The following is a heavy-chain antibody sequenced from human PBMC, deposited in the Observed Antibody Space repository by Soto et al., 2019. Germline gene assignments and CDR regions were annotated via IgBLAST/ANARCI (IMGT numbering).Heavy chain of an antibody. CDR1: GGTFSSYA. V-gene: IGHV1-69*06. J-gene: IGHJ5*02. Sequence: QVQLVQSGAEVKKPGSSVKVSCKASGGTFSSYAISWVRQAPGQGLEWMGGIIPIFGTANYAQKFQGRVTITADKSTSTAYMERSSLRSEDTAVYYCARDGMEQQLENWFDPWGQGTLVTVSS. CDR2: IIPIFGTA. D-gene: IGHD6-13*01. CDR3: ARDGMEQQLENWFDP.